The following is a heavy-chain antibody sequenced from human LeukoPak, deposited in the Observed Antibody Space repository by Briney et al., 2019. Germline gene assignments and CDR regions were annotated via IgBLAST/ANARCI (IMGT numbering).Heavy chain of an antibody. CDR3: ARRPAGRQRKYYYYYMDV. J-gene: IGHJ6*03. Sequence: ASVKVSCKASGYTFTSYDINWVRQATGQGLEWMGWMKPNSGNTGYAQKFQGRVTMTRNTSISTAYMELSSLRSEDTAVYYCARRPAGRQRKYYYYYMDVWGKGTTVTVSS. CDR1: GYTFTSYD. D-gene: IGHD6-25*01. V-gene: IGHV1-8*01. CDR2: MKPNSGNT.